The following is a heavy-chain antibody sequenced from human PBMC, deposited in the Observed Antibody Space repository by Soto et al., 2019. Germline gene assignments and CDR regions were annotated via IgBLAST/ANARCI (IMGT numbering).Heavy chain of an antibody. CDR1: GDSLRRGFCH. J-gene: IGHJ4*02. CDR2: IDTNGDT. V-gene: IGHV4-31*03. CDR3: ARGTVYYCPNDKCGFFFDH. Sequence: QVQLQESGAGLLKPSQTLSLDCSVSGDSLRRGFCHWIWIRQTPGKGLQLIGYIDTNGDTHYDPSLRNRLNMSIVTTESRFSMKVTSVTAAYTAVYYCARGTVYYCPNDKCGFFFDHWGQGALVTVTS. D-gene: IGHD2-8*01.